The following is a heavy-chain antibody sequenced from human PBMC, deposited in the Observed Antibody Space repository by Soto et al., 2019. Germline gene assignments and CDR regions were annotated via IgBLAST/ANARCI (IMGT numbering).Heavy chain of an antibody. CDR3: AREVRCAISCYRMPPDY. Sequence: EVKLVESGGGSVQPGGSLRLSCVASGFDFSNWSLGWVRHVSGEGLEWVASISGTGDSTYYAAAVKGRFTISRDNSKDTVFLEMSSLGGEDSAEYYCAREVRCAISCYRMPPDYWGQGTLVTVSP. J-gene: IGHJ4*02. CDR2: ISGTGDST. V-gene: IGHV3-23*04. D-gene: IGHD2-2*02. CDR1: GFDFSNWS.